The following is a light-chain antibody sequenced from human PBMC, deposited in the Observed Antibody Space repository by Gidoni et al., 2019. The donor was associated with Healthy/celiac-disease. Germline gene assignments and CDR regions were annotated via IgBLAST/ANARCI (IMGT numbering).Light chain of an antibody. Sequence: QSALPPPASVSGSPGQSITISCTGTSSDVGGYNYVSWYQQHPGKAPKLMIYAVSNRPSGVSNRFSGSKSGNTASLTISGLQAEDEADYYCSSYTSSSTVFGGGTKLTVL. CDR2: AVS. CDR1: SSDVGGYNY. V-gene: IGLV2-14*03. CDR3: SSYTSSSTV. J-gene: IGLJ2*01.